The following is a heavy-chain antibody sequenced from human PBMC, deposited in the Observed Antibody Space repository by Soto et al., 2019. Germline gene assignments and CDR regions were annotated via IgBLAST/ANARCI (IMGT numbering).Heavy chain of an antibody. CDR3: ARVYYDFWSGYYSHYFDY. CDR2: INHSGST. CDR1: GGSFSGYY. V-gene: IGHV4-34*01. Sequence: PSETLSLTCAVYGGSFSGYYWSWIRQPPGKGLEWIGEINHSGSTNYNPSLKSRVTISVDTSKNQFSLKLSSVTAADTAVYYCARVYYDFWSGYYSHYFDYWGQGALVTVSS. J-gene: IGHJ4*02. D-gene: IGHD3-3*01.